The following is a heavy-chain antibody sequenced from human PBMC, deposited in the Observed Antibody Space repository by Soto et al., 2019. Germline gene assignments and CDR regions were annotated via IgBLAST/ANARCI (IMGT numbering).Heavy chain of an antibody. D-gene: IGHD4-17*01. J-gene: IGHJ4*02. CDR1: GGTFSSYT. Sequence: QVQLVQSGAEVKKTGSSVKVSCKASGGTFSSYTISWVRQAPGQGLEWMGRIIPMFGIANYAQKFQGRVTRTAHKSTSTPYLALSSLRSEHTAVYYCARSYGDSHDYWGQGTLVTVSS. V-gene: IGHV1-69*02. CDR3: ARSYGDSHDY. CDR2: IIPMFGIA.